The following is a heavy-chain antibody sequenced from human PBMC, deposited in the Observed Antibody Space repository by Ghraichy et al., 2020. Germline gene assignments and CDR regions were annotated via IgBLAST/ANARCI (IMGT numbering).Heavy chain of an antibody. CDR1: GGSLSVYY. V-gene: IGHV4-34*01. CDR3: ASLRIAVDGTGGF. Sequence: SETLSLTCAVSGGSLSVYYWSWIRQSPGKGLEWIGEINHSGNTNYNPSLESRVTVSADRSKNQVSLQLRSVTAADTATYYCASLRIAVDGTGGFWGQGTPGTVSS. CDR2: INHSGNT. J-gene: IGHJ4*02. D-gene: IGHD6-19*01.